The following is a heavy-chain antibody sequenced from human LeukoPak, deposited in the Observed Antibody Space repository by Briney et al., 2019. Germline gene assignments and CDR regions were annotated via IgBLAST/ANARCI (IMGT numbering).Heavy chain of an antibody. CDR2: MYYSGST. V-gene: IGHV4-30-4*01. CDR1: GGSISSVDYY. D-gene: IGHD3-22*01. CDR3: ARPYYYDSRIDP. Sequence: SQTLSLTCTVSGGSISSVDYYWSWIRQPPGKGLEWIAYMYYSGSTYYNPSLKSRVTMSADTSKNQLSLKLSSVTAADTAVYYCARPYYYDSRIDPWGQGILVTVSS. J-gene: IGHJ5*02.